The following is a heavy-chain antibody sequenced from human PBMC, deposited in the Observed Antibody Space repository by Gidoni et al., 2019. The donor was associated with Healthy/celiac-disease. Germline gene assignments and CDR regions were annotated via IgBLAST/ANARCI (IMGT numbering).Heavy chain of an antibody. V-gene: IGHV1-69*01. CDR1: GGTFRSYA. Sequence: QVQLVQSGAEVKKPGSSVKVSCQASGGTFRSYAISWVRQAPGQGLEWMGGIIPIFGTANYAQKFQGRVTITADESTSTAYMELSSLRSEDTAVYYCARGTDSGSYFDYYGMDVWGQGTTVTVSS. CDR2: IIPIFGTA. CDR3: ARGTDSGSYFDYYGMDV. J-gene: IGHJ6*02. D-gene: IGHD1-26*01.